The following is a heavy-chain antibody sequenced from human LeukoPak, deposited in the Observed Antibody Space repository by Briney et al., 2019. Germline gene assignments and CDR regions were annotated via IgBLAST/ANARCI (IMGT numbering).Heavy chain of an antibody. J-gene: IGHJ4*02. CDR2: IRYDGSNK. CDR1: GFTFDDYA. CDR3: AKDGYSFYSSSWDYFDY. D-gene: IGHD6-13*01. V-gene: IGHV3-30*02. Sequence: PGGSLRLSCAASGFTFDDYAMHWVRQAPGKGLEWVAFIRYDGSNKYYADSVKGRFTISRDNSKNTLYLQMNSLRAEDTAVYYCAKDGYSFYSSSWDYFDYWGQGTLVTVSS.